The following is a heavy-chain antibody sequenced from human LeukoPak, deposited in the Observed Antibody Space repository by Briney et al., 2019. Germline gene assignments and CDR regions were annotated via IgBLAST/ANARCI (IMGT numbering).Heavy chain of an antibody. CDR1: GGSISSYY. CDR3: ARAGSGNRGNMDV. J-gene: IGHJ6*03. Sequence: SETLSLACTVSGGSISSYYWSWIRQPPGKGLEWIGYIYYSGSTNCNPSLKSRVTISVDTSKNQFSLKLNSVTAADTAVYYCARAGSGNRGNMDVWGKGTTVTVS. D-gene: IGHD3-3*01. V-gene: IGHV4-59*12. CDR2: IYYSGST.